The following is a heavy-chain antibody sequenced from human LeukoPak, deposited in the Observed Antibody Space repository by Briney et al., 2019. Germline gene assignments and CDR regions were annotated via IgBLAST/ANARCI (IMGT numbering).Heavy chain of an antibody. J-gene: IGHJ4*02. Sequence: GGSLRLSCAASGFTFSSYSMNWVRQAPGKGLEWVSSISSSSSYIYYADSVKGRFTIARDNAKNSLYLQMNSLRAEDTAVYYCARPSHSYGERPGYWGQGTLVTVSS. V-gene: IGHV3-21*01. CDR1: GFTFSSYS. CDR2: ISSSSSYI. D-gene: IGHD5-18*01. CDR3: ARPSHSYGERPGY.